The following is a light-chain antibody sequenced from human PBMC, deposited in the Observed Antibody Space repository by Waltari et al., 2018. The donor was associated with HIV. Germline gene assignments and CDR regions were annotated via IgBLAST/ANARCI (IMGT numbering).Light chain of an antibody. J-gene: IGLJ3*02. CDR3: VLYMGGGIWV. Sequence: QTVVTQEPSFSVSPGGTVTLTCGLSSGSVSTSYYPSWYQQTPGQAPRTLISSTNPRSSWVPDRFSGSILGNKAALTITGAQADDESDYYCVLYMGGGIWVFGGGTKVTVL. V-gene: IGLV8-61*01. CDR2: STN. CDR1: SGSVSTSYY.